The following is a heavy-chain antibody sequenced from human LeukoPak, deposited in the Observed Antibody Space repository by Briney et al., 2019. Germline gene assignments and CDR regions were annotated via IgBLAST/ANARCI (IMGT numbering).Heavy chain of an antibody. CDR1: GFTFSSYS. Sequence: PGGSLRLPCAASGFTFSSYSVNWVRQAPGKGLEWVSSISSSSSYIYYADSVKGRFTTSRDNAKNSLYLQMNSLRAEDTAVYYCARDRGYSYENDAFDIWGQGTMVTVSS. J-gene: IGHJ3*02. V-gene: IGHV3-21*01. D-gene: IGHD5-18*01. CDR2: ISSSSSYI. CDR3: ARDRGYSYENDAFDI.